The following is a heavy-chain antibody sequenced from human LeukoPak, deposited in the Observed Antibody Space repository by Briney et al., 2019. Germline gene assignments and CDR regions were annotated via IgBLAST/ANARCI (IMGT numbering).Heavy chain of an antibody. J-gene: IGHJ4*02. CDR3: ARGGIRFIDY. V-gene: IGHV3-74*01. Sequence: GSLRLSCAASGFTFSSYWMYWVRQAPGKGLVWVSRINTDGSSTDYADSVKGRFTISRDNAKNTLYVQMNSLRAEDTAVYYCARGGIRFIDYWGQGTLVTVSS. CDR2: INTDGSST. D-gene: IGHD3-10*01. CDR1: GFTFSSYW.